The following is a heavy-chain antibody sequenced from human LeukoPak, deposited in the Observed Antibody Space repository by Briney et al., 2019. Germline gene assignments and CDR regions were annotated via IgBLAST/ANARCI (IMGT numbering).Heavy chain of an antibody. Sequence: KYGESLKISCKGSGYSFTNYWIGWVRQMPGKGLEWVGIIYPGDSDTRYSPSFQGQATISADKSISTAYLQWSSLKASDTAMYYCARQVEYCSSTSCLNWFDPWGQGTLVTVSS. CDR2: IYPGDSDT. J-gene: IGHJ5*02. D-gene: IGHD2-2*01. CDR1: GYSFTNYW. CDR3: ARQVEYCSSTSCLNWFDP. V-gene: IGHV5-51*01.